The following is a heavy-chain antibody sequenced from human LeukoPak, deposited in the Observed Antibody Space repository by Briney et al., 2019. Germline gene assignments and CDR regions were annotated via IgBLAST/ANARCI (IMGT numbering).Heavy chain of an antibody. D-gene: IGHD1-26*01. CDR2: IYPGDSDT. Sequence: GASLKISCNVSGYSFTSYWIGWVRQMPGKGLEWMGIIYPGDSDTRYSPSFQGQVTISADKSISTAYLQWSSLKASDTAMYYCATSRTIVGATGAFDIWGQGTMVTVSS. CDR3: ATSRTIVGATGAFDI. CDR1: GYSFTSYW. V-gene: IGHV5-51*01. J-gene: IGHJ3*02.